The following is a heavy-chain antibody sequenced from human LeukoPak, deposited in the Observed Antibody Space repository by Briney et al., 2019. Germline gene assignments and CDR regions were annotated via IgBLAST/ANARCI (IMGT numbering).Heavy chain of an antibody. CDR3: AKDPVIVVVMGFDY. V-gene: IGHV3-30*02. D-gene: IGHD3-22*01. CDR1: GFTFSSYG. J-gene: IGHJ4*02. Sequence: GGSLRLSCAASGFTFSSYGMHWVRQAPGKGLEWVAFIRYDGSNKYYADSVKGRFTISRDNSKNTLYLQMNSLRAEDTAVYYCAKDPVIVVVMGFDYWGQGTLVTVSS. CDR2: IRYDGSNK.